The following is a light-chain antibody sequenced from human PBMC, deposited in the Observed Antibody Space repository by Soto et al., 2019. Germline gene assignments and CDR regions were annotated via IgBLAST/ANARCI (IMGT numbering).Light chain of an antibody. Sequence: QSVLAQPASVSGSPGQSITISFTGTSSYVGGYNYVSWYQQHPGKAPKVMIYDASSRPSGVSNRFSGSKSGNTASLTISGLQAEDEADYFCSSYTSSGTYVFGTGTRSPS. CDR1: SSYVGGYNY. J-gene: IGLJ1*01. CDR2: DAS. V-gene: IGLV2-14*01. CDR3: SSYTSSGTYV.